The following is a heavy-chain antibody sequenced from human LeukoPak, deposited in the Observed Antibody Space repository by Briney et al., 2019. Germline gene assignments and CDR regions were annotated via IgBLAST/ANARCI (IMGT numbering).Heavy chain of an antibody. D-gene: IGHD2-21*01. V-gene: IGHV3-30*02. CDR2: IQYDGSNE. CDR3: AKVMQLFNRLDS. CDR1: GFTFSSYG. Sequence: GGSLRLSCAASGFTFSSYGMHWVRQAPGKGLECVTFIQYDGSNEYYADSVKGRFTVSRDNSKNTVYLQMNSLRVEDTAVYYCAKVMQLFNRLDSWGQGTLITVSS. J-gene: IGHJ4*02.